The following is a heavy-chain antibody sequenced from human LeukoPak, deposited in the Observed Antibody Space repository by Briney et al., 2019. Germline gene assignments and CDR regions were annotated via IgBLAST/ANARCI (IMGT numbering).Heavy chain of an antibody. D-gene: IGHD5-12*01. CDR3: TRPSGYSGYDNEQSYYYYYMDV. J-gene: IGHJ6*03. V-gene: IGHV3-23*01. CDR2: ISGSGGST. CDR1: GFIFRGYT. Sequence: GGSLRLSCAASGFIFRGYTMNWVRQAPGKGLEWVSAISGSGGSTYYADSVKGRFTISRDNSKNTLYLQMNSLRAEDTAVYYCTRPSGYSGYDNEQSYYYYYMDVWGKGTTVTVSS.